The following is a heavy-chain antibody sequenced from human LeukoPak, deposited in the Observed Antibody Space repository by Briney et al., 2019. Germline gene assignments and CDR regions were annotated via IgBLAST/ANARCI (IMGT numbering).Heavy chain of an antibody. Sequence: SETLSLTCTVSGGSISSYYWSWIRQPPGKGLEWIGYIYYSGSTYYNPSLKSRVTISVDTSKNQFSLKLSSVTAADTAVYYCARAYGSGSFSLDYWGQGTLVTVSS. CDR1: GGSISSYY. CDR3: ARAYGSGSFSLDY. D-gene: IGHD3-10*01. CDR2: IYYSGST. V-gene: IGHV4-59*12. J-gene: IGHJ4*02.